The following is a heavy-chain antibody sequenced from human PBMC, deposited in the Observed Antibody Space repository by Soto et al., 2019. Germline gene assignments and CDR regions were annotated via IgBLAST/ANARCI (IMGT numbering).Heavy chain of an antibody. J-gene: IGHJ5*02. CDR2: IYYSGST. V-gene: IGHV4-31*03. D-gene: IGHD3-10*01. Sequence: SETLSLTCTVSGGSISSGVYYWSWIRQHPGNGLEWIGYIYYSGSTYYNPSPKSRVTISVDTSKNQFSLKLSSVTAADTAVYYCARDSRWFGELEYNWFDPWGQGPMMTVYS. CDR3: ARDSRWFGELEYNWFDP. CDR1: GGSISSGVYY.